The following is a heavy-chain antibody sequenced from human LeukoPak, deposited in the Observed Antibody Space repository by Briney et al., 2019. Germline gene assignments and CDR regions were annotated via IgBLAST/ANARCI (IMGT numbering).Heavy chain of an antibody. Sequence: SETLSLTCAVYGGSFSGYYWSWIRQPPGKGLEWIGEINHSGSTNYNPSLKSRVTISVDTSKNQFSLKLSSVTAADTAVYYCARPALPYSSSWYYYYYYMDVWGKGTTVTISS. V-gene: IGHV4-34*01. CDR3: ARPALPYSSSWYYYYYYMDV. D-gene: IGHD6-13*01. J-gene: IGHJ6*03. CDR2: INHSGST. CDR1: GGSFSGYY.